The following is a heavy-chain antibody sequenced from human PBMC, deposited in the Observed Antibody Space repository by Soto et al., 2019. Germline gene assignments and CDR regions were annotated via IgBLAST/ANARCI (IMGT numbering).Heavy chain of an antibody. Sequence: PGGSLRLSCVASGFTFSGYSMAWVRQAPWRGLEWVASISSRSTNIDYADSVKGRFTISRDNAKNLVSLQMSSLRGEDTALYYCAKFTEPGYSSIWYCFEYWGQGTPVTVSS. CDR2: ISSRSTNI. V-gene: IGHV3-21*06. J-gene: IGHJ4*02. CDR1: GFTFSGYS. CDR3: AKFTEPGYSSIWYCFEY. D-gene: IGHD6-13*01.